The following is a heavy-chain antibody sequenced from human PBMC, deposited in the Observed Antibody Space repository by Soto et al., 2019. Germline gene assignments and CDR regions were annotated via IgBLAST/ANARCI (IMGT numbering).Heavy chain of an antibody. J-gene: IGHJ5*02. CDR2: IYYSGST. CDR3: ASPALGNTGSPWFDP. D-gene: IGHD3-16*01. CDR1: GGSISSSSYY. V-gene: IGHV4-39*01. Sequence: SETLSLTCTVSGGSISSSSYYWGWIRQPPGKGLEWIGSIYYSGSTYYNPSLKSRVTISVDTSKNQFSLKLSSVTAADTAVYYGASPALGNTGSPWFDPGGQETLVTAPS.